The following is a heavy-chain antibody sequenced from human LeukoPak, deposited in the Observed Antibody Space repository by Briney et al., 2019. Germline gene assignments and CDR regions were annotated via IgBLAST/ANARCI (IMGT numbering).Heavy chain of an antibody. Sequence: ASVKVSCKASGGTFSSYAISWVRQAPGQGLEWMGGIIPIFGTANYAQKFQGRVTITADESTSTAYMELSSLRSEDTAVYYCASSPMSYYDSSGYHDHWGQGTLVTVSS. CDR3: ASSPMSYYDSSGYHDH. CDR2: IIPIFGTA. CDR1: GGTFSSYA. V-gene: IGHV1-69*13. D-gene: IGHD3-22*01. J-gene: IGHJ4*02.